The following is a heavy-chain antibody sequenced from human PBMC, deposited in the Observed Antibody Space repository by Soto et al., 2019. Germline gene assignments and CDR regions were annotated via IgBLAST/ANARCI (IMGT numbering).Heavy chain of an antibody. Sequence: QITLKESGPTLVKPTQTLTLTCTFSGFSFSTSGVGVGWIRQPPGKALEWLALIYWNDDGRYSPSLKSRLTITKDTSKNQVFLTMTNMDPVDTATYYCVSGSFPNWFDPWGQGTLVTVSS. CDR2: IYWNDDG. CDR3: VSGSFPNWFDP. V-gene: IGHV2-5*01. D-gene: IGHD3-10*01. CDR1: GFSFSTSGVG. J-gene: IGHJ5*02.